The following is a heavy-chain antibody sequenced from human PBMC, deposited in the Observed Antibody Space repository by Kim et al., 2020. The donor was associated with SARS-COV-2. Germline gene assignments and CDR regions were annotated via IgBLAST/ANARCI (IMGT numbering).Heavy chain of an antibody. J-gene: IGHJ6*02. Sequence: SETLSLTCTVSGGSISSGGYYWSWIRQHPGKGLEWIGYIYYSGSTYYNPSLKSRVTISVDTSKNQFSLKLSSVTAADTAVYYCAGVGLRGYYGMDVWGQGTTVTVSS. CDR1: GGSISSGGYY. D-gene: IGHD5-12*01. CDR3: AGVGLRGYYGMDV. V-gene: IGHV4-31*03. CDR2: IYYSGST.